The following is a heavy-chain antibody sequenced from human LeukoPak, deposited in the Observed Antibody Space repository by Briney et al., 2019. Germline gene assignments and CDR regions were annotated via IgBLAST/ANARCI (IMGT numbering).Heavy chain of an antibody. Sequence: PGGSLRLSCAASGFTFSSYAMHWVCQAPGKGLEYVSAISSNGGSTYYANSVKGRFTISRDNSKNTLYLQMGSLRAEDMAVYYCARDLGFGELYFDYWGQGTLVTVSS. CDR1: GFTFSSYA. CDR3: ARDLGFGELYFDY. CDR2: ISSNGGST. J-gene: IGHJ4*02. V-gene: IGHV3-64*01. D-gene: IGHD3-10*01.